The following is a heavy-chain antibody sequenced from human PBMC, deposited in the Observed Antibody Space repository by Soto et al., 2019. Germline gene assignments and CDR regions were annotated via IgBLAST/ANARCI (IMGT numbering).Heavy chain of an antibody. V-gene: IGHV3-23*01. Sequence: EMQLLESGGGLSQPGGSLRLSCEGSGFTFSYYGMSWVRQATGKGLEWVSVIGGGGGNIAYADSVKGRFTISRDNSKNTVFLQMNSLTAEDTAVYYCATDGLGGAHFGHWGQGTLVTCSS. J-gene: IGHJ4*02. CDR2: IGGGGGNI. CDR1: GFTFSYYG. CDR3: ATDGLGGAHFGH. D-gene: IGHD1-26*01.